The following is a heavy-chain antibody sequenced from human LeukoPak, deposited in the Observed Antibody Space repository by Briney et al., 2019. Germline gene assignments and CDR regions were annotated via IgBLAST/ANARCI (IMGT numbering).Heavy chain of an antibody. D-gene: IGHD3-10*01. Sequence: SGSLSLTCTVSGGSISSYYRSWIRQPAGKGLEWIGRIYTSGSTNYNPSLKSRVTMSVDTSKNQFSLKLSSVTAADTAVYYCARDRYGSGSYYKSWFDPWGQGTLVTVSS. CDR2: IYTSGST. J-gene: IGHJ5*02. V-gene: IGHV4-4*07. CDR3: ARDRYGSGSYYKSWFDP. CDR1: GGSISSYY.